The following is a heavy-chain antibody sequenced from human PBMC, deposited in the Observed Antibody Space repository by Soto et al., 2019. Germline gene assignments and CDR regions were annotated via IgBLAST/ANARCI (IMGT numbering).Heavy chain of an antibody. Sequence: EVQLVESGGGLVKPGGSLRLSCAASGFTFSNAWMYWVRQAPGKGLEWVGLIKGKTDGGTTDYAAPVKGRFAISRDDSKNTLYLQMNSLETEDTDVYYCTTALRYYDFWSGYYRGDYWGQGTLVPVSS. V-gene: IGHV3-15*01. D-gene: IGHD3-3*01. CDR3: TTALRYYDFWSGYYRGDY. CDR1: GFTFSNAW. J-gene: IGHJ4*02. CDR2: IKGKTDGGTT.